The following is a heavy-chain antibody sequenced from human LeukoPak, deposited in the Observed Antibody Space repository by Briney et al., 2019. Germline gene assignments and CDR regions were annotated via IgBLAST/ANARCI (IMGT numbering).Heavy chain of an antibody. CDR3: ATKRQFDWLSGLDY. V-gene: IGHV1-24*01. Sequence: ASVKVSFKVSGYTLTELSMHWVRQAPGKGLEWMGGFDPEDGETIYAQKFQGRVTMTEDTSTDTAYMELSSLRSEDTAVYYCATKRQFDWLSGLDYWGQGTLVTVSS. D-gene: IGHD3-9*01. CDR2: FDPEDGET. J-gene: IGHJ4*02. CDR1: GYTLTELS.